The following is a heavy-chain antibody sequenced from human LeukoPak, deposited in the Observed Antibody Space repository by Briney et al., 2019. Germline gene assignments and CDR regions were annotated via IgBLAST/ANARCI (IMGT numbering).Heavy chain of an antibody. CDR3: ARGGNFGTIFGVAENWFDP. CDR2: IYYSGST. CDR1: GGSISSYY. Sequence: SETLSLTCTVSGGSISSYYWSWIRQPPGKGLEWTGYIYYSGSTNYNPSLKSRVTISVDTSKNQFSLKLSSVTAADTAVYYCARGGNFGTIFGVAENWFDPWGQGTLVTVSS. V-gene: IGHV4-59*08. D-gene: IGHD3-3*01. J-gene: IGHJ5*02.